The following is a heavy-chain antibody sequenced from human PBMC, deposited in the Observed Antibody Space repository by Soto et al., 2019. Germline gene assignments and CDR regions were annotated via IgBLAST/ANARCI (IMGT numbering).Heavy chain of an antibody. D-gene: IGHD2-21*01. CDR2: VYSSGST. CDR3: ARGNDWKSSTFDI. CDR1: GGSLIDDY. Sequence: QVQLQESGPGLVKPLETVSVTCTVSGGSLIDDYWNWIRQPPGKGLEWIGYVYSSGSTNYNPSLNSRVTISVDRSKNQFSLKLSSVPAADTAVYYCARGNDWKSSTFDIWGHGTMVSVSS. J-gene: IGHJ3*02. V-gene: IGHV4-59*01.